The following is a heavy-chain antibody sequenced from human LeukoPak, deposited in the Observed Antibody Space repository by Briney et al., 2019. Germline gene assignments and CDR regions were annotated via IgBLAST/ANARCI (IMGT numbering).Heavy chain of an antibody. CDR1: GGSISSSSYY. Sequence: SETLSLTCSVSGGSISSSSYYWGWIRQPPGKGLEWIGSIYYSGSTYYNPSLKSRVTISVDTSKNQFSLKLSSVTAADTAVYYCARGRLWVESRWFDPWGQGTLATVSS. CDR3: ARGRLWVESRWFDP. CDR2: IYYSGST. J-gene: IGHJ5*02. D-gene: IGHD5/OR15-5a*01. V-gene: IGHV4-39*07.